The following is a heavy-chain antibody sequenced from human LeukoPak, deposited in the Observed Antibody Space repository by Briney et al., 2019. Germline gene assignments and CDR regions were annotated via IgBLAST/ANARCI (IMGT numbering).Heavy chain of an antibody. J-gene: IGHJ6*03. CDR3: ARRPKKITMVRGVIITGYYYMDV. CDR1: GGSISSSSYY. V-gene: IGHV4-39*07. D-gene: IGHD3-10*01. CDR2: INHSGST. Sequence: SETLSLTCTVSGGSISSSSYYWGWIRQPPGKGLEWIGEINHSGSTNYNPSLKSRVTISVDTSKNQFSLKLSSVTAADTAVYYCARRPKKITMVRGVIITGYYYMDVWGKGTTVTISS.